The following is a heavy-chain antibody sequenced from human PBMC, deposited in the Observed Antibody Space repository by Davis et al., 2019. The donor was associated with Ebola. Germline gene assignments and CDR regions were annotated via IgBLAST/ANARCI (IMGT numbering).Heavy chain of an antibody. J-gene: IGHJ4*02. Sequence: GESLKISCAASGFTFSSYGMHWVRQAPGRGLEWVAFVRSHGSDDHYADSVKGRFTISRDNSKNTLYLQMNSLRPGDTAVYYCAKDRGYSGSHSQFDYWGQGTLVTVSS. CDR2: VRSHGSDD. CDR3: AKDRGYSGSHSQFDY. CDR1: GFTFSSYG. V-gene: IGHV3-30*02. D-gene: IGHD1-26*01.